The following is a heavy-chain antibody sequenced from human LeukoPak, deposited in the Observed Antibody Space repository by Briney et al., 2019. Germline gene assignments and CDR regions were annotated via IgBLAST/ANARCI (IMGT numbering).Heavy chain of an antibody. J-gene: IGHJ4*02. V-gene: IGHV3-15*01. CDR1: GFTFSNAW. D-gene: IGHD3-16*02. Sequence: GGSLRLSCAASGFTFSNAWMSWVRQAPGKGLEWVGRIKSKADGGTTDYAAPVKGRLTISRDDSKNTLYLQMNSLKTEDTAVYYCTTEAETYLRSVLRLGELSSFDYWGQGTLVTVSS. CDR2: IKSKADGGTT. CDR3: TTEAETYLRSVLRLGELSSFDY.